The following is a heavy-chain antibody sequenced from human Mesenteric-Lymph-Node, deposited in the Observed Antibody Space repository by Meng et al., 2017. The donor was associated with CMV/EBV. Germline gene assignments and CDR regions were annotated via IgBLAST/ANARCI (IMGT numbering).Heavy chain of an antibody. CDR3: AKAIAVAGTGFDY. J-gene: IGHJ4*02. CDR2: INPSGGST. Sequence: KASGYTLTSYYMHWVRQAPGQGLEWMGIINPSGGSTSYAQKFQGRVTMTRDTSTSTVYMELSSLRSEDTAVYYCAKAIAVAGTGFDYWGQGTLVTVSS. CDR1: GYTLTSYY. D-gene: IGHD6-19*01. V-gene: IGHV1-46*01.